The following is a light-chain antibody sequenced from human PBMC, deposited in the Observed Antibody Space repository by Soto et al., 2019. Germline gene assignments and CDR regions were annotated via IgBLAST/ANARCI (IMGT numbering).Light chain of an antibody. V-gene: IGKV3-15*01. J-gene: IGKJ1*01. CDR1: QSVSNN. CDR3: QQYNDWPLT. CDR2: GAS. Sequence: EIVLTQSPGTLTLSPGERATLSCRASQSVSNNYLAWYQQEPGQAPRLLIYGASNRATGIPARFSGTGSGTEFTLTISSLQSEDFALYYCQQYNDWPLTFGQGTKVDIK.